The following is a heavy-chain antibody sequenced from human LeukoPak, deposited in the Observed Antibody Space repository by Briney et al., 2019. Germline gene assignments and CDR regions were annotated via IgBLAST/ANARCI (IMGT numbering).Heavy chain of an antibody. D-gene: IGHD3-22*01. CDR1: EFSVGSNY. CDR3: ARLYQHDSSTYRPVDY. J-gene: IGHJ2*01. V-gene: IGHV3-11*01. CDR2: ISSSGSTI. Sequence: GGSLRLSCAASEFSVGSNYMTWVRQAPGKGLEWVSYISSSGSTIYYADSVKGRFTISRDNAKNSLYLQMNSLRAEDTAVYYCARLYQHDSSTYRPVDYWGRGTLVTVSS.